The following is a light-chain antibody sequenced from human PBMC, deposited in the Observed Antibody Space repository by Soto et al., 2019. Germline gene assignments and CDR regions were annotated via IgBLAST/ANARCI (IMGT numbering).Light chain of an antibody. Sequence: EIVMTQSPVPLSVSPGERASVLSGARQSVSTNLAWYQQKPGQAPTVLIYGESTRATNIPARFSGSGSGTDFTLTISSLQSEDFALYYCQHYNNWPTFGKGTKVDIK. J-gene: IGKJ1*01. CDR1: QSVSTN. CDR3: QHYNNWPT. CDR2: GES. V-gene: IGKV3-15*01.